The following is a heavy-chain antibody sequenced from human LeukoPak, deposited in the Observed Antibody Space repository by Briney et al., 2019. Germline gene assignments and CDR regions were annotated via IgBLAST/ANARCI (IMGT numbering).Heavy chain of an antibody. CDR2: IKQDGSEK. CDR1: GFTFSSYW. J-gene: IGHJ4*02. V-gene: IGHV3-7*03. CDR3: ARVVYDSRGYYSGAFDY. Sequence: PGGSLRLSCAASGFTFSSYWMTWVRQAPGKGLEWVANIKQDGSEKYYVDSVKGRLTISRDNAKNSLYLQMSTLRAEDTAVYYCARVVYDSRGYYSGAFDYWGQGTPVTVSS. D-gene: IGHD3-22*01.